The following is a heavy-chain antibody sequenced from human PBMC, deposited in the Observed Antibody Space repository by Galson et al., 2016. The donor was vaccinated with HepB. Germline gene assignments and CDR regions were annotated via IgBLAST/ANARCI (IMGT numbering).Heavy chain of an antibody. J-gene: IGHJ1*01. CDR2: IKDDGSEK. V-gene: IGHV3-7*03. Sequence: SLRLSCAASGLTFSSYWMNGVRQARGKGLEWVANIKDDGSEKNYVDSVKGRFTISRDNAQNSLYLQMNTLRAEDTAVCYCAGGSGWDAEHWGQGTLVTVSS. CDR3: AGGSGWDAEH. CDR1: GLTFSSYW. D-gene: IGHD1-26*01.